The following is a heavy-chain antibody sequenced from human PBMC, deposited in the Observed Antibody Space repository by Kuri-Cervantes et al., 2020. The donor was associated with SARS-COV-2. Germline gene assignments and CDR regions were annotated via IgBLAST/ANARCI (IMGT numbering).Heavy chain of an antibody. V-gene: IGHV1-69*15. J-gene: IGHJ4*02. D-gene: IGHD5-12*01. CDR1: GGTFTNYA. CDR3: ARVDSTLVMSFDYYYFDC. Sequence: GGSLRLSCKASGGTFTNYAITWLRQAPGQGFEWMGRIIPMYDATDFAQKFQGRVTINADESTRTAYMELSSLSSEDTAVYYCARVDSTLVMSFDYYYFDCWGQGTLVTVSS. CDR2: IIPMYDAT.